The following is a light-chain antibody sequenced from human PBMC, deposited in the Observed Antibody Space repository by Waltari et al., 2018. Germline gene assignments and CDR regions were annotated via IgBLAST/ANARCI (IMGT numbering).Light chain of an antibody. CDR2: DVS. J-gene: IGLJ3*02. Sequence: QSALTQRSSVSGSTGQTISISCTGNRSDVGAFHYLSWYQQHPGKPPKLMIYDVSNRPSGVSYRFSGSKSGNTASRTISGLQAEDEADYYCGSYTTYSTRVFGGGTKLTVL. V-gene: IGLV2-14*03. CDR1: RSDVGAFHY. CDR3: GSYTTYSTRV.